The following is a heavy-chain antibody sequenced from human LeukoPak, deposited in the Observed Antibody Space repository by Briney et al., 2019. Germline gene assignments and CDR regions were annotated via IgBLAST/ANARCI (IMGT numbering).Heavy chain of an antibody. CDR3: ARLFQGGARYCSGGSCYPAYLDY. CDR1: GYSFTSYW. D-gene: IGHD2-15*01. CDR2: IYPGDSDT. J-gene: IGHJ4*02. V-gene: IGHV5-51*01. Sequence: GESLKISCKGSGYSFTSYWIGWVRQMPGKGLEWMGIIYPGDSDTRYSPSFQGQVTISAGKSISTAYLQWSSLKASDTAMYYCARLFQGGARYCSGGSCYPAYLDYWGQGTLVTVSS.